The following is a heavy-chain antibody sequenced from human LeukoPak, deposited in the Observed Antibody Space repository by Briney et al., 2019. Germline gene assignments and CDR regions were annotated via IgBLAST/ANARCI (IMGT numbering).Heavy chain of an antibody. Sequence: PGGSLRLSCAASGFTFSSYSMNWVRQAPGKGLEWVSSISSSSYIYYADSVKGRFTISRDNAKNSLYLQMNSLRAEDTAVYYCARRIYGSGSPNFDFWGQGTLVTVSS. D-gene: IGHD3-10*01. CDR2: ISSSSYI. CDR3: ARRIYGSGSPNFDF. J-gene: IGHJ4*02. CDR1: GFTFSSYS. V-gene: IGHV3-21*04.